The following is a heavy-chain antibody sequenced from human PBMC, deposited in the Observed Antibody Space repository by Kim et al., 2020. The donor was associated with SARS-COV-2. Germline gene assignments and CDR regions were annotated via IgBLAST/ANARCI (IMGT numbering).Heavy chain of an antibody. Sequence: GGSLRLSCAASGFTFSSYGMHWVRQAPGKGLEWVAVISYDGSNKYYADSVKGRFTISRDNSKNTLYLQMNSLRAEDTAVYYCAKDPCCGGDQDAFDIWGQGTMVTVSS. J-gene: IGHJ3*02. D-gene: IGHD2-21*02. CDR3: AKDPCCGGDQDAFDI. V-gene: IGHV3-30*18. CDR2: ISYDGSNK. CDR1: GFTFSSYG.